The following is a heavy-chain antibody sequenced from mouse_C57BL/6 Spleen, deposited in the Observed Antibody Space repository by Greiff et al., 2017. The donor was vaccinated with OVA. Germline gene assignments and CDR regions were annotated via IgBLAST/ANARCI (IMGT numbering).Heavy chain of an antibody. Sequence: VQGVESGPGLVAPSQSLSITCTASGFSLTSYGVHWVRQPPGKGLEWLVVIWSDGSTTYYSALKSSLSISKDNSKSQVILKMNSHQTDDTAMYYCARRGGGYYYAMDYWGQGTSVTVSS. J-gene: IGHJ4*01. V-gene: IGHV2-6*03. D-gene: IGHD2-2*01. CDR3: ARRGGGYYYAMDY. CDR1: GFSLTSYG. CDR2: IWSDGST.